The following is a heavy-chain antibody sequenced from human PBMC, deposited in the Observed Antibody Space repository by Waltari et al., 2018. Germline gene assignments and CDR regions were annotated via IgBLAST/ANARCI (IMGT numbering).Heavy chain of an antibody. V-gene: IGHV4-59*01. CDR3: ARDRLNWFDP. CDR2: IYYSGST. CDR1: GGSISSYY. J-gene: IGHJ5*02. Sequence: QVQLQESGPGLVKPSETLSLTCTVSGGSISSYYWSWIRQPPGKGLEWIGYIYYSGSTNYNPSLKSRVTISVDTSKNQFSLKLSSVTAADTAMYYCARDRLNWFDPWGQGTLVTVSS.